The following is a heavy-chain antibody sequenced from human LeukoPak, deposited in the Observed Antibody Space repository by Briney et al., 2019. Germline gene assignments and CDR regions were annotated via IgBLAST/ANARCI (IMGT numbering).Heavy chain of an antibody. D-gene: IGHD6-19*01. CDR2: ISGSGGSP. CDR3: AKAPSSGWYGYFDY. CDR1: GFTFSSYA. V-gene: IGHV3-23*01. J-gene: IGHJ4*02. Sequence: GGSLRLSCAASGFTFSSYAMSWVRQAPGKGLEWVSAISGSGGSPYYADSVKGRFTISRDNSKNTLYLQMNSLRAEDTAVYYCAKAPSSGWYGYFDYWGQGTLVTVSS.